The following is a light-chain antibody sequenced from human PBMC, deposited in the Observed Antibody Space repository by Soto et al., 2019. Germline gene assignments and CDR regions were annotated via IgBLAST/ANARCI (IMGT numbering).Light chain of an antibody. CDR1: SSNIGNNY. CDR3: GTWDSSLSAGV. V-gene: IGLV1-51*01. J-gene: IGLJ2*01. CDR2: DNN. Sequence: QSVLTQPPSVSAAPGQKVTISCSGSSSNIGNNYVSWYQQLPGTAPKLLIYDNNKRPSVIPDRFSGSKSGTSATLGITGLKTGDEADYYCGTWDSSLSAGVFGGGTKLTVL.